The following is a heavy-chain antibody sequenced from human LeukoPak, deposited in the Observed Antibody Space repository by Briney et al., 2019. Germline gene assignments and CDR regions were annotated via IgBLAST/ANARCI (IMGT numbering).Heavy chain of an antibody. J-gene: IGHJ4*02. V-gene: IGHV1-2*02. Sequence: GASVKVSCKASGYTFTGYFMHWVRQAPGQGLEWMGWINPNSGGTNYAQKFQGRVTMTRDTSISTAYIELSRLRSDDTAVYYCARDEGYDSSGYPFDYWGQGTLVTVSS. CDR2: INPNSGGT. CDR3: ARDEGYDSSGYPFDY. CDR1: GYTFTGYF. D-gene: IGHD3-22*01.